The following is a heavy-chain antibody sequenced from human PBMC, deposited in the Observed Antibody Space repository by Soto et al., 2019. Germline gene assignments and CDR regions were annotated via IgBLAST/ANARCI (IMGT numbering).Heavy chain of an antibody. D-gene: IGHD3-10*01. CDR3: ASGGGGEVFDK. CDR1: GYTFTSCC. CDR2: INPSGGST. Sequence: ALVKVSWKESGYTFTSCCMHWVRQAPGQGLEWMGIINPSGGSTSNAQKFQGRLTMTRDTSTSGVYMELSSRRSEDTAVYYCASGGGGEVFDKWGQGTRDTVSS. V-gene: IGHV1-46*01. J-gene: IGHJ4*02.